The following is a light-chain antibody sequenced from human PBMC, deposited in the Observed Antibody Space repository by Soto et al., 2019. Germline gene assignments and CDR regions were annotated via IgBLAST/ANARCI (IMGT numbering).Light chain of an antibody. J-gene: IGKJ1*01. CDR2: KVS. CDR3: MQATHSHWT. Sequence: DVVMTQTPLSSPVAHGQAASISCRSSQSLVHGDGNTYLSWVQQRPVQPPRLLINKVSDRFSGIPNRLSGRGAATDFTLNISRVEAEDVGVYYCMQATHSHWTFAHGTKVDIK. CDR1: QSLVHGDGNTY. V-gene: IGKV2-24*01.